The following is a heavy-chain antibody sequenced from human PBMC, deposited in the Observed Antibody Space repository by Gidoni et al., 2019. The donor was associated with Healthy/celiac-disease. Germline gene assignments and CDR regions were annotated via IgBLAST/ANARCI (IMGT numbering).Heavy chain of an antibody. CDR2: SIPILGIA. CDR3: ARISDYYYGMDV. V-gene: IGHV1-69*02. J-gene: IGHJ6*02. CDR1: GGTFSNYT. Sequence: QVQLVQSGAEVTKTGSSVQVSCKASGGTFSNYTISWVRPAPGQGLEWMGRSIPILGIANSAQKFQGRVTITADKSTSTAYMELSSLRSEDKAVYYCARISDYYYGMDVWGQGTTVTVSS.